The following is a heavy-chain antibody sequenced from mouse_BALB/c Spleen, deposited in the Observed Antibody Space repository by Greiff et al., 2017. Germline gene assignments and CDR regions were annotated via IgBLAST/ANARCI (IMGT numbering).Heavy chain of an antibody. CDR1: GFTFSSFG. V-gene: IGHV5-17*02. CDR2: ISSGSSTI. J-gene: IGHJ4*01. CDR3: ARYYGSSYYYAMDY. D-gene: IGHD1-1*01. Sequence: EVQLVESGGGLVQPGGSRKLSCAASGFTFSSFGMHWVRQAPEKGLEWVAYISSGSSTIYYADTVKGRFTISRDNPKNTLFLQMTSLRSEDTAMYYCARYYGSSYYYAMDYWGQGTSVTVSS.